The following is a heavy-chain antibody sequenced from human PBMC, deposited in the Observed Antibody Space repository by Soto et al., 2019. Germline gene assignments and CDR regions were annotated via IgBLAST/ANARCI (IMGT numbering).Heavy chain of an antibody. D-gene: IGHD3-3*01. Sequence: GESLKISCKGSGYNFAGYWIAWVRQMPGKGLELMGIIYPSDSDTRYRPSFQGQVTISADKSISSAYLQWSSLRASDTAMYYCARGGVSTRTFDYWGQGTQVTVSS. J-gene: IGHJ4*02. CDR1: GYNFAGYW. V-gene: IGHV5-51*03. CDR2: IYPSDSDT. CDR3: ARGGVSTRTFDY.